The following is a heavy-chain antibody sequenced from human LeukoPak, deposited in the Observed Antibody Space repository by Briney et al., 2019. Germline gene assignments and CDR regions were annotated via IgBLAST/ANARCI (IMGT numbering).Heavy chain of an antibody. J-gene: IGHJ3*02. Sequence: GESLKISCKTSGYKFSDYYIGWVRQRPGKGLEWMGIIYPGDSDLRYSPSFQGQVTISADKSISTAYLQWSSLKASDTAIYYCASPYYYGSGGRDAFDIWGQGTMVTVSS. D-gene: IGHD3-10*01. CDR3: ASPYYYGSGGRDAFDI. CDR2: IYPGDSDL. V-gene: IGHV5-51*01. CDR1: GYKFSDYY.